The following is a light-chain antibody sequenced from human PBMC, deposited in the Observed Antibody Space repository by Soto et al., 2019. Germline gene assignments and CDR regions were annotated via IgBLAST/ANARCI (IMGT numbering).Light chain of an antibody. CDR3: QQSINYFRT. CDR2: KTS. J-gene: IGKJ1*01. CDR1: QSIGVW. V-gene: IGKV1-5*03. Sequence: DIQMTQSPSTLSASVGDRVTITCRASQSIGVWLAWYQQKPGTAPKLLIYKTSTLDSGVPLRFSGSGSGTEFTLTISSLQPDDFATYYCQQSINYFRTFGQGTKVEIK.